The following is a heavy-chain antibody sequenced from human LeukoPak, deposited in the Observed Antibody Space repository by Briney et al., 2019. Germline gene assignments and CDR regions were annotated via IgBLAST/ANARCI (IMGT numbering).Heavy chain of an antibody. CDR1: GGTFSSYA. CDR2: ISAYNGDT. CDR3: ARHRWGDTYFDY. J-gene: IGHJ4*02. Sequence: GASVKVSCKASGGTFSSYAISWVRQAPGQGLAWMGWISAYNGDTNYAQNLQGRVTMTTDTSTSAAYMELRSLSSDDTAVYYCARHRWGDTYFDYWGQGTLVTVSS. D-gene: IGHD3-16*01. V-gene: IGHV1-18*01.